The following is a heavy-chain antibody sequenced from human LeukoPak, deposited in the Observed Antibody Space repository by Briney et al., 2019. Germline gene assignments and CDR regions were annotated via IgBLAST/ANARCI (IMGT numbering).Heavy chain of an antibody. J-gene: IGHJ4*02. D-gene: IGHD6-19*01. CDR2: IIPIFGTA. CDR3: ARVSSGWSHFDY. CDR1: GGTFSSYA. V-gene: IGHV1-69*06. Sequence: GSSVKVSCKASGGTFSSYAISWVRQAPGQGLEWMGGIIPIFGTANYAQKFQGRVTITADKSTSTAYMGLSSLRSEDTAVYYCARVSSGWSHFDYWGQGTLVTVSS.